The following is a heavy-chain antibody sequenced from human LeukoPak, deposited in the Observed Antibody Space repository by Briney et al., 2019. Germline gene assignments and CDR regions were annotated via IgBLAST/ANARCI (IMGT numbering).Heavy chain of an antibody. Sequence: SETLSLTCAVYGGSFSNYYWSWIRQPPGRGLDWIGEINDSGRTNYNPSLMSRVTVSVDTSKNQFSLRLTSVTATDTAVYYCARRWNYGRNYYIDVWGNGATVSVSS. D-gene: IGHD1-7*01. V-gene: IGHV4-34*01. CDR3: ARRWNYGRNYYIDV. CDR1: GGSFSNYY. J-gene: IGHJ6*03. CDR2: INDSGRT.